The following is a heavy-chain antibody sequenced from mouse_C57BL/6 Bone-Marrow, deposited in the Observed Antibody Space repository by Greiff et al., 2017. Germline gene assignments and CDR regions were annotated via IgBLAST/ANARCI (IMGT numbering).Heavy chain of an antibody. V-gene: IGHV1-63*01. CDR2: IYPGGGYT. J-gene: IGHJ4*01. D-gene: IGHD2-3*01. Sequence: VKLQQPGAELVRPGTSVTMSCKASGYTFPNSWLGWATQRPGHGLEWIGDIYPGGGYTNYNEKFKGKATFPEDKSYSTAYMQFSSLTSEDSAIYYCARCYDGYYFYAMDYWGQGTSVTVSS. CDR1: GYTFPNSW. CDR3: ARCYDGYYFYAMDY.